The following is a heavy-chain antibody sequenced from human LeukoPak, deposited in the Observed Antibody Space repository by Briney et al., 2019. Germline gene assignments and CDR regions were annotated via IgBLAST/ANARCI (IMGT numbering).Heavy chain of an antibody. Sequence: GGSLRLSCAASGFNVSSNYMSWVRQAPGKGLEWVSVVYSDGSTYYADSVKGRFTISRDNSKNTLYLQVNSLRAEDTAVYYCARDLYFGELLGGVDPWGQGTLVIVSS. J-gene: IGHJ5*02. V-gene: IGHV3-66*01. CDR1: GFNVSSNY. D-gene: IGHD3-10*01. CDR2: VYSDGST. CDR3: ARDLYFGELLGGVDP.